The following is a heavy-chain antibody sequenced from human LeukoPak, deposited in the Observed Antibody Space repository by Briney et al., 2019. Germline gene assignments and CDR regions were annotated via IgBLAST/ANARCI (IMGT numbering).Heavy chain of an antibody. J-gene: IGHJ4*02. CDR3: AREGDSLFDY. Sequence: SETLSLTCAVYGGSFSGYYWSWIRQPPGKGLEWIGEINHSGSTNYNPSLKSRVTISVDTSKNQFSLKLSSVTAADTAVYYCAREGDSLFDYWGQGTLVTVSS. D-gene: IGHD1-26*01. CDR2: INHSGST. CDR1: GGSFSGYY. V-gene: IGHV4-34*01.